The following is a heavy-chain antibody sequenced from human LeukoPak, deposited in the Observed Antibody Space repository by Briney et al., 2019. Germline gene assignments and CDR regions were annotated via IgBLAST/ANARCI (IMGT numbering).Heavy chain of an antibody. Sequence: GASVKVSCKASGYTFTGYYMHWVRQAPGQGLEWMGWINPNSGGTNYAQKFQGRVTMTRDTSISTAYMELSRLRSDDTAVCYCARDRVRGVIIDYNWFDPWGQGTLVTVSS. D-gene: IGHD3-10*01. V-gene: IGHV1-2*02. CDR1: GYTFTGYY. J-gene: IGHJ5*02. CDR2: INPNSGGT. CDR3: ARDRVRGVIIDYNWFDP.